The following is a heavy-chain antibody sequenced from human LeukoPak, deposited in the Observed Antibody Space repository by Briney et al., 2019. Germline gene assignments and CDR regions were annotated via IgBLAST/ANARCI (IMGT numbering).Heavy chain of an antibody. CDR1: GYTFTSCD. V-gene: IGHV1-8*01. CDR2: MNPNSGNT. J-gene: IGHJ6*03. Sequence: GASVKVSCKASGYTFTSCDINWVRQATGQGLEWMGWMNPNSGNTGYAQKFQGRVTMTRNTSISTAYMELSSLRSEDTAVYYCARGNPYYDFWSGPNYYYYMDVWGKGTTVTVSS. D-gene: IGHD3-3*01. CDR3: ARGNPYYDFWSGPNYYYYMDV.